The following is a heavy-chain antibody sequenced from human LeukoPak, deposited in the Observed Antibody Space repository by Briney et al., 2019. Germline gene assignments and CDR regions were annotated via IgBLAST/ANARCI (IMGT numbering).Heavy chain of an antibody. CDR3: ARDLSGSLYFDY. D-gene: IGHD3-10*01. Sequence: SETLSLTCTVSGASISSYYYNWIRQTAGRGLEWIGRLYISGSTDYNPSLKSRAIISVDTSMNQFTLKLSSVTAADTGVYFCARDLSGSLYFDYWGQGVLLTVSS. V-gene: IGHV4-4*07. J-gene: IGHJ4*02. CDR2: LYISGST. CDR1: GASISSYY.